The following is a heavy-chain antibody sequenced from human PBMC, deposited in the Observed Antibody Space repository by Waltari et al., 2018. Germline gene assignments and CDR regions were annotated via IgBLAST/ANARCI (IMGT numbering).Heavy chain of an antibody. J-gene: IGHJ6*04. CDR3: ARENYYGSGTYPMDV. CDR2: ISSGSTTI. CDR1: EFTFSSYR. V-gene: IGHV3-48*02. Sequence: EVQLVESGGGLVQPGGSLRLSCAASEFTFSSYRMNWVRQAPGKGLEWVSYISSGSTTIYYADSLKGRFTISRDNAKNSLYLQMNSLRDEDTAVYYCARENYYGSGTYPMDVWGKGTTVTVSS. D-gene: IGHD3-10*01.